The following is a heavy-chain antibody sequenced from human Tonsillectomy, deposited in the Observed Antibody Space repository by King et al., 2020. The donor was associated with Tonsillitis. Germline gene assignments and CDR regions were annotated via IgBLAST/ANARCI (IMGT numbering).Heavy chain of an antibody. CDR1: GGTFSGYY. D-gene: IGHD3-3*01. CDR3: ARVAGTYDFWRASRVGFDL. V-gene: IGHV4-34*01. CDR2: INQSGRT. J-gene: IGHJ3*01. Sequence: VQLQQWGAGLLKPSETLSLRCSIYGGTFSGYYWSWIRQPPGKGLEWIGEINQSGRTNYNPSLKSRVTMSVDTSKTEFSLKLSSVTAADTAVYYCARVAGTYDFWRASRVGFDLWAQGTLVTASS.